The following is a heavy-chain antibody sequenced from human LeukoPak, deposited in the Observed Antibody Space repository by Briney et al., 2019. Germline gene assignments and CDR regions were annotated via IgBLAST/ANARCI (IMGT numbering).Heavy chain of an antibody. J-gene: IGHJ4*02. D-gene: IGHD6-19*01. V-gene: IGHV3-23*01. CDR3: ARGFGSGWYL. Sequence: GGSLRLSCAASGFTFNIHAMSWVRQAPGKGLEWVSAISGSGGSTYYADSVKGRFTISRDNSKNTLYLQMNSLRAEDTAVYYCARGFGSGWYLWGQGTLVTVSS. CDR1: GFTFNIHA. CDR2: ISGSGGST.